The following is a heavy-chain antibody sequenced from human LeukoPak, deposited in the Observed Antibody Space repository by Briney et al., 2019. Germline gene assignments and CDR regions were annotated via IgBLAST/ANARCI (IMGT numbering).Heavy chain of an antibody. V-gene: IGHV3-30*02. CDR1: GFTFSNYG. Sequence: PGGSLRLSCTASGFTFSNYGMHWVRQAPGKGLEWVAFIRYDGSEKYYADSVKGRITISRDNSKNTLDLQMNSLRAEDTAVYYCAKDGRRISMIGAVRRGHYFDYWGQGILVTVSS. D-gene: IGHD3-22*01. CDR3: AKDGRRISMIGAVRRGHYFDY. J-gene: IGHJ4*02. CDR2: IRYDGSEK.